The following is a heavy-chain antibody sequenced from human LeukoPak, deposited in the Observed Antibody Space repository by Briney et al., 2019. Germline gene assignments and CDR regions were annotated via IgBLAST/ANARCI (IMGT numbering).Heavy chain of an antibody. V-gene: IGHV3-48*02. J-gene: IGHJ6*02. CDR2: ISSSSSTI. CDR1: GFTFSSYS. CDR3: ARELGYSSSWYKYYYYGMDV. Sequence: GGSLRLSCAASGFTFSSYSMNWVRQAPGKGLEWVPYISSSSSTIYYADSVKGRFTISRDNAKNSLYLQMNSLRDEDTAVYYCARELGYSSSWYKYYYYGMDVWGQGTTVTVSS. D-gene: IGHD6-13*01.